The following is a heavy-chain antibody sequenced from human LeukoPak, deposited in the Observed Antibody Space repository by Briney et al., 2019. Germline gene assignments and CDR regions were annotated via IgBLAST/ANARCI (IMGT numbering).Heavy chain of an antibody. CDR1: GYTFTGYY. J-gene: IGHJ4*02. Sequence: ASVKVSCKASGYTFTGYYMHWVRQAPGQGLEWMGWISAYNGNTNYAQKLQGRVTMTTDTSTSTAYMELRSLRSDDTAVYYCARGRWYSSSRTFDYWGQGTLVTVSS. D-gene: IGHD6-6*01. CDR3: ARGRWYSSSRTFDY. CDR2: ISAYNGNT. V-gene: IGHV1-18*04.